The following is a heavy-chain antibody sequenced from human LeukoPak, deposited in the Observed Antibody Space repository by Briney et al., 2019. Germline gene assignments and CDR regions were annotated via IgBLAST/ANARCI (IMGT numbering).Heavy chain of an antibody. V-gene: IGHV3-9*01. CDR3: VKDAGRGYYFDA. CDR2: ISWNSGNI. D-gene: IGHD3-10*01. J-gene: IGHJ4*02. CDR1: GFTFDDYA. Sequence: PGGSLRLSCAASGFTFDDYAMHWVRHAPGKGLDWVSGISWNSGNIDYADSAKGRFTISRDNAKNSLYLQMGSVTADDAALYYCVKDAGRGYYFDAWGQGILVTVSS.